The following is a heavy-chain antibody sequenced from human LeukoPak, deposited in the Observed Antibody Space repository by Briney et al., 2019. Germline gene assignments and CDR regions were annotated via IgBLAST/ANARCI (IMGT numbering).Heavy chain of an antibody. CDR3: ARGHSSSWYSTVYYFDY. Sequence: SETLSLTCAVYGGSFSGYYWSWIRQPPGKGLEWIGEINHSGSTNYNPSLKSRVTISVDTSKNQFSLKLSSVTAADTAVYYCARGHSSSWYSTVYYFDYWGQGTLVTVSS. V-gene: IGHV4-34*01. CDR1: GGSFSGYY. D-gene: IGHD6-13*01. CDR2: INHSGST. J-gene: IGHJ4*02.